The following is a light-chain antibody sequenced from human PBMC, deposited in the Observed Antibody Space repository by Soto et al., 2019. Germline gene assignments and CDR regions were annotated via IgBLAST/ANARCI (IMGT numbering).Light chain of an antibody. V-gene: IGLV2-14*01. CDR2: DVS. J-gene: IGLJ1*01. CDR3: SSYTSSSLV. Sequence: LTQPASVSESPGQSITISCHGTSSDVGGYNYVSWYQQHPGKAPKLMIYDVSNRPSGVSNRFSGSKSGNTASLTISGLQAEDEADYYCSSYTSSSLVFGTGTKVTVL. CDR1: SSDVGGYNY.